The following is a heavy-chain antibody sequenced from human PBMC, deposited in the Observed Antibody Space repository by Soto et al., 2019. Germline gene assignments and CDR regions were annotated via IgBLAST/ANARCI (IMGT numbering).Heavy chain of an antibody. CDR1: GYTFTSYG. Sequence: VQLVQSGAEVKKPGASVKVSCKASGYTFTSYGISWVRQAPGQWLEWMGWISAYNGNTNYAQKLQGRVTMTTDTSTSESYMELRSIGSAEQAVYYCARAPGFRSDYWGQGTLVTVAS. CDR3: ARAPGFRSDY. V-gene: IGHV1-18*01. CDR2: ISAYNGNT. D-gene: IGHD7-27*01. J-gene: IGHJ4*02.